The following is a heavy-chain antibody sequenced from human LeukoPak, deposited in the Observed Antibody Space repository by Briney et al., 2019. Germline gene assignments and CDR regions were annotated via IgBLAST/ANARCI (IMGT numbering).Heavy chain of an antibody. CDR2: IKQDGSEK. J-gene: IGHJ6*04. CDR3: AELGITMIGGV. V-gene: IGHV3-7*01. D-gene: IGHD3-10*02. CDR1: GFTFTTYA. Sequence: GGSLRLSCAASGFTFTTYALSWVRQAPGKGLEWVANIKQDGSEKYYVDSVKGRFTISRDNAKNSLYLQMNSLRAEDTAVYYCAELGITMIGGVWGKGTTVTISS.